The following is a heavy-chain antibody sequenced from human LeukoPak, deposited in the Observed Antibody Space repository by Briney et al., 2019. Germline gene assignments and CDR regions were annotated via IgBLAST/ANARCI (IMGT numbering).Heavy chain of an antibody. CDR2: INSDGSST. CDR3: ARERYGSGSYYNY. CDR1: GFTFSSYW. J-gene: IGHJ4*02. V-gene: IGHV3-74*01. Sequence: PGGSLRLSCAASGFTFSSYWMHWVRQAPEKGLVWVSRINSDGSSTSYADSVKGRFTISRDNAKNTLYLQMNSLRAEDTAVYYCARERYGSGSYYNYWGQGTLVTVSS. D-gene: IGHD3-10*01.